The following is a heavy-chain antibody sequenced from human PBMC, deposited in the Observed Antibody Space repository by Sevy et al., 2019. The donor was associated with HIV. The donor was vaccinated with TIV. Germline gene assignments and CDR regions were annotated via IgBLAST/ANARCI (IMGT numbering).Heavy chain of an antibody. CDR1: GFTFSSYG. Sequence: GESLKISCAASGFTFSSYGMHWVRQAPGKGLEWVAVIWYDGSNKYYADSVKGRFTISRDNSKNTLYLQMNSLRAEDTAVYYCASDLIGGYCSSTSCPYAFDIWGQGTMVTVSS. CDR2: IWYDGSNK. CDR3: ASDLIGGYCSSTSCPYAFDI. J-gene: IGHJ3*02. D-gene: IGHD2-2*01. V-gene: IGHV3-33*08.